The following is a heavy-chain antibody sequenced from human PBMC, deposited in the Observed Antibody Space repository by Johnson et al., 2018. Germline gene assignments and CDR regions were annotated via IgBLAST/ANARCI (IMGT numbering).Heavy chain of an antibody. D-gene: IGHD3-22*01. CDR2: MNPNSGNT. V-gene: IGHV1-8*01. J-gene: IGHJ4*02. CDR1: GYTFTSYD. Sequence: QVQLVQSGAEVKKPGASVKVSCKASGYTFTSYDINWVRQATGQGLEWMGWMNPNSGNTGYAQKFQGRVPMTRNTSISPAYMELTSLRSEDTAVYYCARGRPSGYYDSRGYANWGQGTLDTVSS. CDR3: ARGRPSGYYDSRGYAN.